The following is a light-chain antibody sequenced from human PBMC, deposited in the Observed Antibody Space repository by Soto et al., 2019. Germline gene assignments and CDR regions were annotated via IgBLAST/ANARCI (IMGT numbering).Light chain of an antibody. V-gene: IGKV3-20*01. CDR2: GAS. CDR3: QQYGSSPRT. J-gene: IGKJ1*01. Sequence: EIVLTQSPGTLSLSPGERATLSCRASQSVTSSYLAWYQQKPGQAPMLLIYGASSRATGIPDRFSGGGSGTDFTLTISRLEPEDFAVYYCQQYGSSPRTFGQGTQVEIK. CDR1: QSVTSSY.